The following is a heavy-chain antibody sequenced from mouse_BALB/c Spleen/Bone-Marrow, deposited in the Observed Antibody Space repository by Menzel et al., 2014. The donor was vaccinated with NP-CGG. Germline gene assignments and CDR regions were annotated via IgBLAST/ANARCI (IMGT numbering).Heavy chain of an antibody. CDR2: ISSGSSTI. CDR3: ARSPYDYAAMDY. J-gene: IGHJ4*01. CDR1: GFTFSSFG. Sequence: VQLKESGGGLVQPGGSRKLSCAASGFTFSSFGMHWTRQAPEKGLEWVAYISSGSSTIYYADTVKGRFTISRDNTKNTLFLQMTSLRSEDTAMYYCARSPYDYAAMDYWGQGTSVTVSS. V-gene: IGHV5-17*02. D-gene: IGHD2-4*01.